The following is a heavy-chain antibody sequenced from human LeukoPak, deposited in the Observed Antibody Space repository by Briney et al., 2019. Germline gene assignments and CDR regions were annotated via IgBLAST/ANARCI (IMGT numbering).Heavy chain of an antibody. CDR3: AREDYYDSGSFDP. J-gene: IGHJ5*02. CDR2: MNPNSGNT. D-gene: IGHD3-22*01. V-gene: IGHV1-8*02. Sequence: RASVKVSCKASGYTFTSYDINWVRQATGQGLEWMGWMNPNSGNTAYAQKFQGRVTMTRNTSISTAYMELSSLRSEDTAVYYCAREDYYDSGSFDPWGQGTLVTVSS. CDR1: GYTFTSYD.